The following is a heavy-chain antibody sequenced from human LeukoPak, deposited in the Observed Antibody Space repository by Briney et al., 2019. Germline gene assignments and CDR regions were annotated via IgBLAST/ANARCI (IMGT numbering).Heavy chain of an antibody. Sequence: PSETLSLTCAVYGGSFSDYYWTWIRQPPGKGLEWIGEINHSGSTNYNPSLKSRVTISVDTSKNQFSLKLSSVTAVDTAVYYCARGVPLGVYSVQQLVWGSYYYMDVWGSGTTVTVSS. D-gene: IGHD3-16*01. CDR3: ARGVPLGVYSVQQLVWGSYYYMDV. CDR1: GGSFSDYY. J-gene: IGHJ6*03. V-gene: IGHV4-34*01. CDR2: INHSGST.